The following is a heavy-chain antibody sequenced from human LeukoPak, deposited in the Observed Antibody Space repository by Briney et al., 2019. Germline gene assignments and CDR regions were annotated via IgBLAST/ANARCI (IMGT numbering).Heavy chain of an antibody. V-gene: IGHV4-30-2*01. CDR3: AKDLPAAYFDY. Sequence: PSETLPLTCTVSGGSISSGGQYWSWIRQAPGKGLEWIGYIYHSGNSYYNPSLESRVTISIDRSKNQFSLKLSSVTAADTAVYYCAKDLPAAYFDYWGQGTLVTVSS. CDR1: GGSISSGGQY. CDR2: IYHSGNS. D-gene: IGHD2-2*01. J-gene: IGHJ4*02.